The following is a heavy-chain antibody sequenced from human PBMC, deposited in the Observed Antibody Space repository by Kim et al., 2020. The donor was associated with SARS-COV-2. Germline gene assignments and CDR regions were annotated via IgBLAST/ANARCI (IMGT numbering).Heavy chain of an antibody. CDR3: ARGAVGELTPAEFDY. Sequence: SETLSLTCAVYGGSFSGYYWSWIRQPPGKGLEWIGEINHSGSTNYNPSLKSRVTISVDTSKNQFSLKLSSVTAADTAVYYCARGAVGELTPAEFDYWGQGTLVTVSS. CDR1: GGSFSGYY. J-gene: IGHJ4*02. V-gene: IGHV4-34*01. CDR2: INHSGST. D-gene: IGHD3-10*01.